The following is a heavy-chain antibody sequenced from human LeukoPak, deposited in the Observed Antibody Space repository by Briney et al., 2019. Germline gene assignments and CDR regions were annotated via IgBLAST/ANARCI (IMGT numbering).Heavy chain of an antibody. J-gene: IGHJ4*02. Sequence: GGSLRLSCAASGFTFSSYWMHWVRQAPGKGLVWVSRINSDGSSTSYADSVKGRFTISRDNTKNTLYLQMNSLRAEDTAVYYCARGHGSSRWYLFDYWGQGTLVTVSS. CDR2: INSDGSST. D-gene: IGHD6-19*01. CDR3: ARGHGSSRWYLFDY. V-gene: IGHV3-74*01. CDR1: GFTFSSYW.